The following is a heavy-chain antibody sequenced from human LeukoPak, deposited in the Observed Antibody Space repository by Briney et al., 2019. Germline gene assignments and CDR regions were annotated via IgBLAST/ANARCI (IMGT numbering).Heavy chain of an antibody. CDR3: AKERLRDYDSSGLFDY. D-gene: IGHD3-22*01. V-gene: IGHV3-30*18. Sequence: GGSLRLSCAASGFTFSSYGMHWVRQAPGKGLEWVAVISYDGSNKYYADSVKGRFTISRDNSKNTLYLQMNSLRAEDTAVYYCAKERLRDYDSSGLFDYWGQGTLVTVSS. CDR1: GFTFSSYG. CDR2: ISYDGSNK. J-gene: IGHJ4*02.